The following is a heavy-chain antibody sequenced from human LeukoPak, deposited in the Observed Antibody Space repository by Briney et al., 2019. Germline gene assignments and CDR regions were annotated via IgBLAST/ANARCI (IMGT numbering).Heavy chain of an antibody. CDR2: ISGSGGST. D-gene: IGHD2-15*01. J-gene: IGHJ3*02. CDR1: GFTFSSYA. Sequence: PGGSLRLSCAASGFTFSSYAMSWVRQAPGKGLEWVSGISGSGGSTHYADSVKDRFTISRDNPKNTLYLQMNSLRAEGTAVYYCAKETVVVVAATPDAFDIWGQGTMVTVSS. CDR3: AKETVVVVAATPDAFDI. V-gene: IGHV3-23*01.